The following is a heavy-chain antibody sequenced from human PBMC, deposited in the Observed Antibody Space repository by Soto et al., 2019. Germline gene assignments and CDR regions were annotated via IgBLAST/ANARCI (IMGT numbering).Heavy chain of an antibody. V-gene: IGHV4-59*08. CDR2: IYYGGST. J-gene: IGHJ5*02. CDR1: GDSISTDY. Sequence: SETLSLTCTVSGDSISTDYWSWIRQSPGKGLEWIGFIYYGGSTNYNPSLKSRVTISVDTSKNQFSLKLSSVTAADTAVYYCASDDSSVPWGQGTLVTVSS. D-gene: IGHD3-22*01. CDR3: ASDDSSVP.